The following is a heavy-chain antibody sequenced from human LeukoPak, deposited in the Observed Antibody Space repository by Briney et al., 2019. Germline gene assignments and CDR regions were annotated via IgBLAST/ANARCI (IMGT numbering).Heavy chain of an antibody. CDR1: AFTFSSYA. V-gene: IGHV3-23*01. Sequence: GSLRLSCAASAFTFSSYAMSWVRQAPGKGLEWVSAISGSGGSTYYADSVKGRFTISSDNSKNTLYLQMSSLRAEDTAVYYCAKYGFGEFHFDYWGQGTLVTVSS. CDR2: ISGSGGST. CDR3: AKYGFGEFHFDY. J-gene: IGHJ4*02. D-gene: IGHD3-10*01.